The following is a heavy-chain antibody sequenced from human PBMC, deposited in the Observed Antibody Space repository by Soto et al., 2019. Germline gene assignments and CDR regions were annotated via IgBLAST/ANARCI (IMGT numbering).Heavy chain of an antibody. CDR1: GGSINNYY. CDR3: ARKVHCSSNNCPGGYYYYYYMDV. CDR2: IYSSGRT. V-gene: IGHV4-59*01. Sequence: SETLSLICTVSGGSINNYYWSWIRQPPGNGLEWIGYIYSSGRTNYNPSLKSRVTISVDTSKNQFSLKLSSVTAADTAVYYCARKVHCSSNNCPGGYYYYYYMDVWGKGTTVTVSS. J-gene: IGHJ6*03. D-gene: IGHD2-2*01.